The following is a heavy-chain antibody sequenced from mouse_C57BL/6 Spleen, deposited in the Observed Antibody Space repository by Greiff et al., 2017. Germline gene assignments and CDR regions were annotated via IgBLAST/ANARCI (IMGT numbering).Heavy chain of an antibody. CDR3: TDDYHVEYAMDY. D-gene: IGHD2-4*01. CDR1: GFTFSNYW. CDR2: IRLKSDNYAT. V-gene: IGHV6-3*01. Sequence: EVKVEESGGGLVQPGGSMKLSCVASGFTFSNYWMNWVRQSPEKGLEWVAQIRLKSDNYATHYAESVKGRFTISRDDSKSSVYLQMNNLRAEDTGIYYCTDDYHVEYAMDYWGQGTSVTVSS. J-gene: IGHJ4*01.